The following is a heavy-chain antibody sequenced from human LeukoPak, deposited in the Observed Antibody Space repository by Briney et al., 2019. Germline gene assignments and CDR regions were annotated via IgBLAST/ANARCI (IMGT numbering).Heavy chain of an antibody. J-gene: IGHJ4*02. CDR3: AKASGTYYYDSSGFDY. CDR2: IRYDGSNK. CDR1: GFTFSSYG. D-gene: IGHD3-22*01. Sequence: GGSLRLSCAASGFTFSSYGMHWVRQAPGKGLEWVAFIRYDGSNKYYADSVKRRFTFASDNSKNTLYLQMNSLRAEDTAVYYCAKASGTYYYDSSGFDYWGQGTLVTVSS. V-gene: IGHV3-30*02.